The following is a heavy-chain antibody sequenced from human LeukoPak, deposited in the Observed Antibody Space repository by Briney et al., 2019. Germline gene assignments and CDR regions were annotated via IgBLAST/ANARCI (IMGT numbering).Heavy chain of an antibody. CDR1: GYSFTGYY. CDR3: ARGISLVSNIAAAGENDY. Sequence: ASVKVSCKASGYSFTGYYMHWVRQAPGQGLEWMGWINPNSGGTNYAQKFQGWVTMARDTSISTAYMELSRLRSDDTAVYYCARGISLVSNIAAAGENDYWGQGTLVTVSS. D-gene: IGHD6-13*01. CDR2: INPNSGGT. J-gene: IGHJ4*02. V-gene: IGHV1-2*04.